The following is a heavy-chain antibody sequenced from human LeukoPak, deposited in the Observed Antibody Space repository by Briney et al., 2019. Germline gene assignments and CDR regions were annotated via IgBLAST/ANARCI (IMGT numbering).Heavy chain of an antibody. J-gene: IGHJ4*02. Sequence: HSGRSLRLSCAASGFTFSSYAMHWVRQAPGKGLEWVAVISYDGSNKYYADSVKGRFTISRDNAKNSVFLQMNSLRVEDTAIYFCANTTYYFNWGQGTLVTVSS. CDR3: ANTTYYFN. V-gene: IGHV3-30-3*01. CDR2: ISYDGSNK. CDR1: GFTFSSYA. D-gene: IGHD2/OR15-2a*01.